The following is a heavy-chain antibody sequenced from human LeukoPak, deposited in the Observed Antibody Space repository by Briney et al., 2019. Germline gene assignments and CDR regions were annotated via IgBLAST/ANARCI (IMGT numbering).Heavy chain of an antibody. CDR1: GYTXTGYY. D-gene: IGHD6-19*01. CDR2: INPNSGGT. CDR3: ARPHRNSGYSSGWYDFDY. V-gene: IGHV1-2*02. Sequence: ASVKVSCKASGYTXTGYYMHGVRQAPGQGLEWMGWINPNSGGTNYAQKFQGRFTMTRDTSISTAYMELSRLRSDDTAVYYCARPHRNSGYSSGWYDFDYWGQGTLVTVSS. J-gene: IGHJ4*02.